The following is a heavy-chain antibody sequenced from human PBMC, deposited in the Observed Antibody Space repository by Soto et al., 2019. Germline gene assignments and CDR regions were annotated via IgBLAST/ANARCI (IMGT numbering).Heavy chain of an antibody. V-gene: IGHV4-31*03. Sequence: QVQLQESGPGLVKPSETLSLTCTVSGGSISSAGYCWSWIRQHPVRGLEWIGYMYYSGITYYNPSILSRVTMSVDMSKNQFSLKLFSVTAADTAVYYCARGALVKRVGNGFDPWGQGTLVTVSS. J-gene: IGHJ5*02. CDR1: GGSISSAGYC. CDR2: MYYSGIT. D-gene: IGHD1-26*01. CDR3: ARGALVKRVGNGFDP.